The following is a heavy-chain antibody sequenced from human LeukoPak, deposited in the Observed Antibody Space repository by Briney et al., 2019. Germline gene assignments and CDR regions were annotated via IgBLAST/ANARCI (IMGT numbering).Heavy chain of an antibody. J-gene: IGHJ5*02. Sequence: ASVKVSCKASGGTFSSYAISWVRQAPGQGLEWMGGIIPIFGTANYAQKFQGRVTITTDESTSTAYMELSNLRSEDTAVYYCARSGCSSTSCYNWFDPWGQGTLVTVSS. CDR2: IIPIFGTA. CDR3: ARSGCSSTSCYNWFDP. CDR1: GGTFSSYA. V-gene: IGHV1-69*05. D-gene: IGHD2-2*01.